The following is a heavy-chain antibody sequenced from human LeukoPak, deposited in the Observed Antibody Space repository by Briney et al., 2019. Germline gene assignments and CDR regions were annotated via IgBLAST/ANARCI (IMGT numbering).Heavy chain of an antibody. D-gene: IGHD3-3*01. CDR2: TYYGSKWYY. V-gene: IGHV6-1*01. CDR3: AREGNYDFWSGYYSSFYYYYGMDV. J-gene: IGHJ6*02. Sequence: SQTLSLTCAISGDSVSSNSAAWNWLRQSPSRGLEWLGSTYYGSKWYYDYAVSVKSRITINPDTSKNQLHLQLNSVTPEDTAVYYCAREGNYDFWSGYYSSFYYYYGMDVWGQGTTVTVSS. CDR1: GDSVSSNSAA.